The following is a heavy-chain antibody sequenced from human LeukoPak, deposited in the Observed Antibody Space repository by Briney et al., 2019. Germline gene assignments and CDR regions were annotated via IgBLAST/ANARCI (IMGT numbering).Heavy chain of an antibody. J-gene: IGHJ4*02. Sequence: PGGSLRLSCAASGFTFSSYAMHWVRQAPGKGLEWVAVISYDGSNKYYADSVKGRFTISRDNSKNTLYLQMNSLRAEDTAVYYCARDYYDSSGYYPHWGQGTLVTVSS. CDR3: ARDYYDSSGYYPH. D-gene: IGHD3-22*01. CDR2: ISYDGSNK. CDR1: GFTFSSYA. V-gene: IGHV3-30-3*01.